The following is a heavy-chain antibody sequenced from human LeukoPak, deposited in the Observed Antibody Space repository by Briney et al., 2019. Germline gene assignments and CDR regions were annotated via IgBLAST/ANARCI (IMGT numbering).Heavy chain of an antibody. V-gene: IGHV4-38-2*02. J-gene: IGHJ4*02. CDR2: IYYSGST. Sequence: SETLSLTCTVSGYSISSGYYWGWIRQPPGKGLEWIGTIYYSGSTYYNPSLKSRVTISVDTSKNQFSLKLSSVTAADTAVYYCARGGGLVKEGFDYWGQGTLVTVSS. CDR3: ARGGGLVKEGFDY. CDR1: GYSISSGYY. D-gene: IGHD6-19*01.